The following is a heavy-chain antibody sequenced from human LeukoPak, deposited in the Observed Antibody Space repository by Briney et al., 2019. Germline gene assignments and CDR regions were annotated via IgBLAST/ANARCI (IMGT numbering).Heavy chain of an antibody. J-gene: IGHJ6*02. Sequence: GGSLRLSCAASGFTFSGYNMIWVRQAPGKGLEWVSYISSSSSTIYYADSVKGRFTISRDNAKNSLYLQMNSLRAEDTAVYYCARDAASSGWFYGMDVWGQGTTVTVSS. D-gene: IGHD6-19*01. CDR1: GFTFSGYN. CDR2: ISSSSSTI. V-gene: IGHV3-48*04. CDR3: ARDAASSGWFYGMDV.